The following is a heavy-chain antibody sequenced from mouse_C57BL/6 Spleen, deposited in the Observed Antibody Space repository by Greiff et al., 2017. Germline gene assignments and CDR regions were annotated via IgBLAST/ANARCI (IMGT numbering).Heavy chain of an antibody. CDR1: GYTFTSYW. D-gene: IGHD1-1*01. V-gene: IGHV1-55*01. CDR3: ARAGTVVPYYAMDY. J-gene: IGHJ4*01. CDR2: IYPGSGRT. Sequence: QVQLQQPGAELVKPGASVKMSCKASGYTFTSYWITWVKQRPGQGLEWIGDIYPGSGRTNYNEKFKSKATLTLEPSSTTAYMQLSSLTSEDSAVSDCARAGTVVPYYAMDYWGQGTSVTVSS.